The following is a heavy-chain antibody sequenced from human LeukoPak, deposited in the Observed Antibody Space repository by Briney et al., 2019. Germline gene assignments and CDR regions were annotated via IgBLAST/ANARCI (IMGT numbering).Heavy chain of an antibody. Sequence: PGGSLRLSCAASGFTFSSYWMSWVRQAPGKGLEWVANIKQDGSEKYYVDSVKGRFTISIDNAKNSLYMQMNSLRAGDTAVYYCAKGARTFEQLDAFDIWGQGTMVTVSS. CDR3: AKGARTFEQLDAFDI. CDR1: GFTFSSYW. V-gene: IGHV3-7*03. D-gene: IGHD6-13*01. CDR2: IKQDGSEK. J-gene: IGHJ3*02.